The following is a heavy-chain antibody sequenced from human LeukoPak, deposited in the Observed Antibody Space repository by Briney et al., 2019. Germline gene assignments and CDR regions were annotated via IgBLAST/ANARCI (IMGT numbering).Heavy chain of an antibody. CDR2: INSDGSIT. CDR1: GFTFSRYW. CDR3: PRSEAFDI. J-gene: IGHJ3*02. V-gene: IGHV3-74*01. Sequence: PGGSLRLSCAASGFTFSRYWMHWVRQAPGKGLVWVSRINSDGSITSYADFVKGRFTISRDNAKNTLYLQLNSLRAEDTAVYYYPRSEAFDIWGQGTMVTVSS.